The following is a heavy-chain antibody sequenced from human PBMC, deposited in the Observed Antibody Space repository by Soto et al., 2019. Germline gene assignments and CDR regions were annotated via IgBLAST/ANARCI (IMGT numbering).Heavy chain of an antibody. CDR1: GGSISSYY. D-gene: IGHD2-2*01. CDR2: IYYSGST. J-gene: IGHJ4*02. V-gene: IGHV4-59*08. CDR3: SRRRMVRYCSSTSCYRYFDY. Sequence: PSETLSLTCTVSGGSISSYYWSWIRQPPGKGLEWIGYIYYSGSTNYNPSLKSRVTISVDTSKNQFSLKLSSVTAADTAVYYCSRRRMVRYCSSTSCYRYFDYWGQGTLVTVSS.